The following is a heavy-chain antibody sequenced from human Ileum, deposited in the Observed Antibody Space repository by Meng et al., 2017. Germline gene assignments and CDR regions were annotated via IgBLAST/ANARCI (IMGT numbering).Heavy chain of an antibody. CDR2: ISHSGST. CDR3: ATRYHDSSPFDP. V-gene: IGHV4-34*01. Sequence: QVQPQQWGAGLLKPSETLSLTCAVYGGSFSGYYWNYIRQPPGKGLEWIGEISHSGSTNCNPSLKSRVTISVDQSKNQFSLRLSSVTAADTAVYYCATRYHDSSPFDPWGQGTLVTVSS. J-gene: IGHJ5*02. CDR1: GGSFSGYY. D-gene: IGHD3-22*01.